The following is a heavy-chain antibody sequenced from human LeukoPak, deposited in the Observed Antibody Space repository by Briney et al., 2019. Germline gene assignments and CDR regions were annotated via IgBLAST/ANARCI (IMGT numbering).Heavy chain of an antibody. D-gene: IGHD4-23*01. CDR3: ARDYGDNSGWFDP. Sequence: GASVKVSCKASGYTFTNYDINWVRQATGQGHEWMGWMSPNSGSTGYAQKFQGRISMTRSTSIGTAYMELSSLTSEDRVVYYCARDYGDNSGWFDPWGQGTLVTVSS. J-gene: IGHJ5*02. CDR1: GYTFTNYD. V-gene: IGHV1-8*01. CDR2: MSPNSGST.